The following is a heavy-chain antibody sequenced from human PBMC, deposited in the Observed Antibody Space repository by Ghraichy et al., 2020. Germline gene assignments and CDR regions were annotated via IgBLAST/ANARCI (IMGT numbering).Heavy chain of an antibody. CDR3: ARGGDFDYGDYEIPFQYYMDV. J-gene: IGHJ6*03. Sequence: GGSLRLSCAASGFTFSSYSMNWVRQAPGKGLEWVSSISSSSSYIYYADSVKGRFTISRDNAKNSLYLQMNSLRAEDTAVYYCARGGDFDYGDYEIPFQYYMDVWGKGTTVTVSS. CDR2: ISSSSSYI. CDR1: GFTFSSYS. D-gene: IGHD4-17*01. V-gene: IGHV3-21*01.